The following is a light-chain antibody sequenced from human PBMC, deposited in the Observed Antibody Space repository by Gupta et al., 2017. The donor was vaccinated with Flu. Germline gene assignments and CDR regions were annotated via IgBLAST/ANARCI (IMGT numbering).Light chain of an antibody. CDR1: QTVSSY. Sequence: EIVLTQSPVTLSLSPGERATLSCRASQTVSSYLAWYQQKPGQAPRLLIYEASNRATGIPPRFSGSGSGTDFTLTISSLEPEDSAVYYCQQRNNCSITFGRGTKVEIK. V-gene: IGKV3-11*01. CDR3: QQRNNCSIT. J-gene: IGKJ4*01. CDR2: EAS.